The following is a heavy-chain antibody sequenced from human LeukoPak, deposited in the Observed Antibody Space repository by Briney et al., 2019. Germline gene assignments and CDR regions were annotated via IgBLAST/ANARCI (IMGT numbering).Heavy chain of an antibody. D-gene: IGHD3-3*01. J-gene: IGHJ5*02. CDR1: GYTFTSYD. CDR3: ARGHYVVRFLETNWFDP. CDR2: MNPNSGNT. Sequence: ASVKVSCKASGYTFTSYDINWVRQATGQGLEWMGWMNPNSGNTGYAQKFQGRVTMTRNTSISTAYMELSSLRSEDTAVYYCARGHYVVRFLETNWFDPWGQGTLVTVSS. V-gene: IGHV1-8*01.